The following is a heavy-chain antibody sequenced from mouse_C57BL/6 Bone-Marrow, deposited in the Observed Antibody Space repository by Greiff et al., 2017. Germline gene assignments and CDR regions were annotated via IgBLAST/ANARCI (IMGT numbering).Heavy chain of an antibody. CDR3: TKGYAMDY. Sequence: EVMLVESGGGLVQPGESLKLSCESNEYEFPSHDMSWVRQTPEKRLEWVAYISSGGDYIYYADTVKGRFTISRDNARNTLYLQMSSLKSEDTAMYYCTKGYAMDYWGQGTSVTVSS. CDR2: ISSGGDYI. CDR1: EYEFPSHD. V-gene: IGHV5-9-1*02. J-gene: IGHJ4*01.